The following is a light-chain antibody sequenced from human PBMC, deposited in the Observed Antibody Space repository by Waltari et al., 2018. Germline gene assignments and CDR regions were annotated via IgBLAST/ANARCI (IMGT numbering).Light chain of an antibody. J-gene: IGKJ2*02. Sequence: ELLLTQSPATLSLSPGERATLSCRASQSVYNYLVWYQQKPGQAPRLLIYDTSNRATGIPARFSGSGSGTDFTLTISSLEPEDFAVYYCQQRSAWPGTFGQGTKLDIK. CDR1: QSVYNY. CDR2: DTS. V-gene: IGKV3-11*01. CDR3: QQRSAWPGT.